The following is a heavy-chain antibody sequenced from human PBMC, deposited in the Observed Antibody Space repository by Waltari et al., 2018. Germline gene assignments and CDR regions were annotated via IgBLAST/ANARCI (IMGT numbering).Heavy chain of an antibody. D-gene: IGHD3-10*01. CDR3: ARGPYGSVSYYNYYYMDV. V-gene: IGHV4-59*01. CDR1: GGSISSYY. Sequence: QVQLQESGPGLVKPSETLSLTCTVSGGSISSYYWSWIRQPPGKGLEWIGYIYYSGITNYNPSLKSRVTISVDTSKNQFSLKLSSVTAADTAVYYCARGPYGSVSYYNYYYMDVWGKGTTVTVSS. CDR2: IYYSGIT. J-gene: IGHJ6*03.